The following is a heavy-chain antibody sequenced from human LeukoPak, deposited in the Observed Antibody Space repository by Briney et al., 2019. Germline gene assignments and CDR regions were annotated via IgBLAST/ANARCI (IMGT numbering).Heavy chain of an antibody. CDR3: ARDSYYYYYGMDV. CDR2: ITSGGTT. J-gene: IGHJ6*02. CDR1: GFTFSTYG. Sequence: GGSLRLSCTASGFTFSTYGMSWVRQAPGKGLEWVSSITSGGTTVYGDSAKGRFTISRDNSKNTLYLQMNSLRAEDTAVYYCARDSYYYYYGMDVWGQGTTVTVSS. V-gene: IGHV3-23*01.